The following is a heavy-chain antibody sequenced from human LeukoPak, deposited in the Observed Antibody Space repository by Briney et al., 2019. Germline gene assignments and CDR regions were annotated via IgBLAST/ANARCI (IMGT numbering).Heavy chain of an antibody. CDR2: INPDSGGT. V-gene: IGHV1-2*02. J-gene: IGHJ4*02. CDR1: GYTFSGYY. CDR3: ASGGRLYDRSPYYHDY. D-gene: IGHD3-22*01. Sequence: ASVKVSCKASGYTFSGYYMHWVRQAPGQGLEWMGGINPDSGGTNYAQKFLGRVTLTRDTSISTAYMDLSRLRSDDTAVYYCASGGRLYDRSPYYHDYWGQGTLVTLSS.